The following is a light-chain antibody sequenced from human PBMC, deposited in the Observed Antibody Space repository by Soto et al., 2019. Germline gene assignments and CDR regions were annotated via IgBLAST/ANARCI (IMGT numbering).Light chain of an antibody. J-gene: IGLJ2*01. CDR3: QSYDSSNQNVA. CDR2: EDN. Sequence: NFMLTQPHSVSESPGKTVTISCTRSSGSIASNYVQWYQQRPGSAPTTVIFEDNQRPSGVPDRFSGSIDSSSNSASLTISGLKNEDEADYYCQSYDSSNQNVAFGGGTKLTVL. CDR1: SGSIASNY. V-gene: IGLV6-57*04.